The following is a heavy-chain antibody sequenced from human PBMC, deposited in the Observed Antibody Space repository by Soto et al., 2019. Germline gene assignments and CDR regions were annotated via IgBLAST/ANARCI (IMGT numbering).Heavy chain of an antibody. J-gene: IGHJ5*02. CDR2: INPNSGST. Sequence: QVLLVQSGAEVKKPGASVRVSCKASGYSFTGHYIHWVRQAPGQGLEWMGWINPNSGSTTYAQRFQGRVTMTRDTSISTVYLELSSLRSDDTAVFLCATVDGVVGIWFDPLGQGTLVTVSS. CDR1: GYSFTGHY. CDR3: ATVDGVVGIWFDP. D-gene: IGHD3-22*01. V-gene: IGHV1-2*02.